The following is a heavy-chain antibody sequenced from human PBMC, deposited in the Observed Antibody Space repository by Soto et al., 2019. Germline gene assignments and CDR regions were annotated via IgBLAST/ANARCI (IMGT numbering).Heavy chain of an antibody. CDR1: GGSISSGGYY. D-gene: IGHD2-21*02. CDR3: ARGSTVVTASHFDY. V-gene: IGHV4-31*03. J-gene: IGHJ4*02. CDR2: IYYSGST. Sequence: SETLSLTCTVSGGSISSGGYYWSWIRQHPGKGLEWIGYIYYSGSTYYNPSLKSRVTISVDTSKNQFSLKLSSVTAADTAVYYCARGSTVVTASHFDYWGQGTLVTVS.